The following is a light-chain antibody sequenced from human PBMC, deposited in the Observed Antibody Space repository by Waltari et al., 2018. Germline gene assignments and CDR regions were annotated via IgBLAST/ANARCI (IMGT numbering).Light chain of an antibody. CDR1: RSNAGTNY. CDR3: AAWDDSLSGRV. V-gene: IGLV1-47*01. J-gene: IGLJ3*02. Sequence: QPVLTQPTSSSGTPGQRVTISCSGSRSNAGTNYVYWYQKLPGTAPKLLIDRNNQRPAGVPDRFSGSKSGTSASLAISGLRSEDEADYYCAAWDDSLSGRVFGGGTKVTVL. CDR2: RNN.